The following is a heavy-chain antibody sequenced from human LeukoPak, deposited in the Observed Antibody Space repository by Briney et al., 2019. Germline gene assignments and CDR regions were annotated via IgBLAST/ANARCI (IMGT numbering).Heavy chain of an antibody. Sequence: SETLSLTCTVSGGSISSFYWTWIRQPPGKGLEYIGSIYDSGSTKYNPSLKSRATLSVDTSKNQFSLKLSSVTAADTAVYYCAREYIVGATYVDYWGQGTLVTVSS. CDR3: AREYIVGATYVDY. CDR1: GGSISSFY. D-gene: IGHD1-26*01. J-gene: IGHJ4*02. CDR2: IYDSGST. V-gene: IGHV4-59*12.